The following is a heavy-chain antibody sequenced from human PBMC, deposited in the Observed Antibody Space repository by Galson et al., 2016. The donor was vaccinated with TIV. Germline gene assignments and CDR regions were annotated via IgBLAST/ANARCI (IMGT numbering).Heavy chain of an antibody. V-gene: IGHV4-61*02. J-gene: IGHJ5*01. CDR3: ARANYDFWSTSFAHWFDS. CDR2: IYTNVNA. D-gene: IGHD3-3*01. Sequence: TLSLTCTVSGGSISTGDYYWNWIRQPAGKGLEWIGRIYTNVNANYNPSLASRVTFSIDTSKNQFSLKLFSVNAADTAVYYCARANYDFWSTSFAHWFDSWGQGTLVTVSS. CDR1: GGSISTGDYY.